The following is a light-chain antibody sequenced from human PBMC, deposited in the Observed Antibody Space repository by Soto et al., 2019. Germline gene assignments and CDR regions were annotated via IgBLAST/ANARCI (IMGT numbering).Light chain of an antibody. CDR2: DAS. CDR1: QSVSSY. V-gene: IGKV3-11*01. CDR3: QQRSNWLT. Sequence: EIVLTQSPATLSLSPGERATLSCRASQSVSSYLAWYQQKPGQAPRLLIYDASNRATGIPARFSGSGSGTDFTLTISCLEPEDFAVYYCQQRSNWLTFGGGTKVESK. J-gene: IGKJ4*01.